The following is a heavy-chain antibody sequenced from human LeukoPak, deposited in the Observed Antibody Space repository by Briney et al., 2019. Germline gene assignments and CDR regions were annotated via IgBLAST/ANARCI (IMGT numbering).Heavy chain of an antibody. CDR3: ARGYASGSYWVY. CDR2: INNSGST. D-gene: IGHD3-10*01. J-gene: IGHJ4*02. Sequence: PSETLSLTCAVYGGSFSGYYWSWIRQPPGEGLEWIGEINNSGSTNYNPSLKSRVTISLDTSKNQFSLKLRSVTAADTAVYYCARGYASGSYWVYWGQGTLVTVSS. CDR1: GGSFSGYY. V-gene: IGHV4-34*01.